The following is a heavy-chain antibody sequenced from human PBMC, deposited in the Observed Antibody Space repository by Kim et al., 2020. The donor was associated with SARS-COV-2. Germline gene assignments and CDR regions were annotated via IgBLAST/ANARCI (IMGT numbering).Heavy chain of an antibody. CDR1: GFTFSSYA. J-gene: IGHJ6*02. CDR2: ISYDGSNK. V-gene: IGHV3-30-3*01. Sequence: GGSLRLSCAASGFTFSSYAMHWVRQAPGKGLEWVAVISYDGSNKYYADSVKGRFTISRDNSKNTLYLQMNSLRAEDTAVYYCARDLGPITMVRGIPDYYYGRDVWGQGTTVTVSS. CDR3: ARDLGPITMVRGIPDYYYGRDV. D-gene: IGHD3-10*01.